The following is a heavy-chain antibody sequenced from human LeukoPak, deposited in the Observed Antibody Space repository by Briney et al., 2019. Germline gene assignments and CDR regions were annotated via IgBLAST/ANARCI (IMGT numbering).Heavy chain of an antibody. CDR3: SRESGAFCPFGY. V-gene: IGHV4-4*02. J-gene: IGHJ4*02. D-gene: IGHD1-26*01. Sequence: SGTLSLTCDASGGSISNTNWWSWVRQSPGQGLEWIGEVSLAGQTNYNPSLNGRVTMSLDESSNQLSLKLTSVTAADTAIYYCSRESGAFCPFGYWGQGTLVIVPS. CDR1: GGSISNTNW. CDR2: VSLAGQT.